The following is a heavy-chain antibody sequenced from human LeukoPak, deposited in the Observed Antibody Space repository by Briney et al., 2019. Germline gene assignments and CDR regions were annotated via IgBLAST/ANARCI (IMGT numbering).Heavy chain of an antibody. D-gene: IGHD3-3*01. CDR3: ARDLDGSTGAWFDP. J-gene: IGHJ5*02. CDR1: GYTFSTYA. V-gene: IGHV1-3*01. Sequence: ASVKVSCKASGYTFSTYAMHWVRQAPGQRLEWMGWINAGNGYTKYSQSFQDRVTFSRDASATTVYMELSSLKYDGMAVYYCARDLDGSTGAWFDPWGQGTLVTVSS. CDR2: INAGNGYT.